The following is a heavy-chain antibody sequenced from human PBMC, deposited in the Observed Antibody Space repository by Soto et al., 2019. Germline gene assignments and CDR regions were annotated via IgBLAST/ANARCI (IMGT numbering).Heavy chain of an antibody. Sequence: PGESLKISCKGSGYSFTSYWISWVRQMPGKGLEWVGRIGPSDSYTNYSPSFQGHVTISADKSISTAYLQWSSLKASDTAMYYCVSSGDFDYWGQGTLVTVSS. J-gene: IGHJ4*02. CDR3: VSSGDFDY. V-gene: IGHV5-10-1*01. CDR2: IGPSDSYT. D-gene: IGHD1-26*01. CDR1: GYSFTSYW.